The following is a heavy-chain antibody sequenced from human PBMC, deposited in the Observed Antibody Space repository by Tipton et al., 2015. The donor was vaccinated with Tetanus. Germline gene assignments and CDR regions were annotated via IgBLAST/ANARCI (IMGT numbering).Heavy chain of an antibody. CDR2: IYSNGTA. D-gene: IGHD3-10*01. V-gene: IGHV4-39*02. CDR1: GGSISTTSYL. CDR3: VRSYAGSYPY. J-gene: IGHJ4*02. Sequence: TLSLTCTVSGGSISTTSYLWGWVRQPPEKGLQWIATIYSNGTAYYNSSVKSRGSISIDTSKNLCSLKLSSVTAADTAVYYCVRSYAGSYPYWGQGILVTVSS.